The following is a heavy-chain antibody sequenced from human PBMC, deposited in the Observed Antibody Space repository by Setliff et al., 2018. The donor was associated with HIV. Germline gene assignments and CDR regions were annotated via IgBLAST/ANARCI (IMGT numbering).Heavy chain of an antibody. V-gene: IGHV4-59*01. CDR1: GGSFSSYS. CDR2: IYDSGNI. D-gene: IGHD3-10*01. J-gene: IGHJ4*02. CDR3: ARVLLRQSGSYGHNYFDY. Sequence: PSETLSLTCTVSGGSFSSYSWSWLRQPPGKGLEWIGYIYDSGNIHYNPSPKGRVTISVDMSEDQFSLNLSSMTAAGTAVYYCARVLLRQSGSYGHNYFDYWGQGTLVTVSS.